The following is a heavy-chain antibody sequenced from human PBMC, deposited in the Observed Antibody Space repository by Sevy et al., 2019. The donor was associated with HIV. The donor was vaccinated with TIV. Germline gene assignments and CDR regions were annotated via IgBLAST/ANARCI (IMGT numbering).Heavy chain of an antibody. D-gene: IGHD5-12*01. CDR1: GGSISSYY. CDR2: IYYSGST. J-gene: IGHJ4*02. CDR3: ASGYDYRVAWYY. Sequence: SETLSLTCTVSGGSISSYYWSWIRQPPGKGLEWIGYIYYSGSTNYNPSLKSRVTISVDTSKNQFSLKLSSVTAADTAVYYCASGYDYRVAWYYWGQGTLVTVSS. V-gene: IGHV4-59*01.